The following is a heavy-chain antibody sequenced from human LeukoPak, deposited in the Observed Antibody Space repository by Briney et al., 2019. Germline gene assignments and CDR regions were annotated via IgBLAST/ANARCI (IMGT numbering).Heavy chain of an antibody. Sequence: GGSLRLSCAASGFTFSSYSMNWVRQAPGKGLEWVSSISSGSSYIYYADSVKGRFTISRDNAKNSLYLQMNSLRAEDTAVYYCARDGYSYGNDAFDIWGQGTMVTVSS. CDR1: GFTFSSYS. CDR3: ARDGYSYGNDAFDI. V-gene: IGHV3-21*01. D-gene: IGHD5-18*01. J-gene: IGHJ3*02. CDR2: ISSGSSYI.